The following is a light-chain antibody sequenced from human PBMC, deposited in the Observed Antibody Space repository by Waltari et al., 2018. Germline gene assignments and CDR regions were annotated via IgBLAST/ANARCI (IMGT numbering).Light chain of an antibody. V-gene: IGKV4-1*01. Sequence: DIVMTQSPDSLAVSLGERATINCKSSQSVLFSLNNKNYLAWYQQKPGQPPKLLIYWASTRESGVPDRFSGSESGTDFNLTISSLQAAHVAVYYCQQYCTTPLTFGGGTEVEIK. J-gene: IGKJ4*01. CDR1: QSVLFSLNNKNY. CDR3: QQYCTTPLT. CDR2: WAS.